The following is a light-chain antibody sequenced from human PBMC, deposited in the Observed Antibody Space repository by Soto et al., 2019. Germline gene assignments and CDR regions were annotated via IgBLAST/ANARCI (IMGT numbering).Light chain of an antibody. CDR2: GAS. J-gene: IGKJ1*01. Sequence: IVLTQSPDTLSLSPGARGTLSCRASQSAINNYLAWYQQQPGEAPRLLIYGASNRTTGIPDRFSGSGSGTGFTITISRLVHEDVAVYYCQHYWNSPWSFGQGTKVDIK. CDR1: QSAINNY. CDR3: QHYWNSPWS. V-gene: IGKV3-20*01.